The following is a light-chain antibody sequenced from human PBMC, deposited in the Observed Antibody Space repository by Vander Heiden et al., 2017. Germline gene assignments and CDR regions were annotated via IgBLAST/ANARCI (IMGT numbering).Light chain of an antibody. V-gene: IGKV1-39*01. Sequence: DLQMTQSPSSLSASVGDRVTIPCRASQSISNYLNWYQHKPGKAPNRLIYGASRLQSGVPSTFSGSGSGTDVTLTITSLQPEDFATYYGQQSYNSPYTFGQGTKLEIK. CDR3: QQSYNSPYT. CDR1: QSISNY. CDR2: GAS. J-gene: IGKJ2*01.